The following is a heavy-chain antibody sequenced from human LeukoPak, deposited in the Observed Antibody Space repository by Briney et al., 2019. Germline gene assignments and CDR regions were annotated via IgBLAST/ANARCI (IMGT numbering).Heavy chain of an antibody. J-gene: IGHJ5*02. Sequence: ASVKVSCKASGYTFTSYDINWVRQATGQGLEWMGWMNLNSGNTGYAQKFQGRVTMTRNTSISTAYMELSSLRSEDTAVYYCARAGPYSSSWYGSSGSFDPWGQGTLVTVSS. D-gene: IGHD6-13*01. CDR2: MNLNSGNT. CDR1: GYTFTSYD. V-gene: IGHV1-8*01. CDR3: ARAGPYSSSWYGSSGSFDP.